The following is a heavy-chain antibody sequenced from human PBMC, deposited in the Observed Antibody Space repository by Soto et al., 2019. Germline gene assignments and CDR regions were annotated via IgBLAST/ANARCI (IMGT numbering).Heavy chain of an antibody. CDR2: INGYNGNT. Sequence: GASVKVSCKASTYTFNNYDINWVRQVPGQGLEWMGWINGYNGNTNYAQKFQGRLTMTTDTPTSTAYMEIKSLRPDNTAVYYCARDFISGKYFGYWGQGPPVTVSS. D-gene: IGHD1-26*01. V-gene: IGHV1-18*04. CDR3: ARDFISGKYFGY. J-gene: IGHJ4*02. CDR1: TYTFNNYD.